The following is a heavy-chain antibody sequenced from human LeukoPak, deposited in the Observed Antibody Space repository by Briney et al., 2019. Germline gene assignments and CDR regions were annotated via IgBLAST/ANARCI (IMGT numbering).Heavy chain of an antibody. Sequence: PGGSLRLSCAASGFTFSSFAINWVRQAPGKGLEWVSAISDSGGSTYYADSVKGRFTVSGDNSKNTLYLQMNSLRAEDTAVYYCAKGGGWLYYFDYWGQGTLVTVSS. CDR1: GFTFSSFA. J-gene: IGHJ4*02. V-gene: IGHV3-23*01. CDR2: ISDSGGST. CDR3: AKGGGWLYYFDY. D-gene: IGHD3-16*01.